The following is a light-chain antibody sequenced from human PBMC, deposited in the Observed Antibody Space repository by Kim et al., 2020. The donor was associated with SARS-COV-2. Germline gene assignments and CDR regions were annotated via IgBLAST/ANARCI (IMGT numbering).Light chain of an antibody. J-gene: IGLJ2*01. Sequence: GQSVTISCTGTSSDVGGYNFVSWYQHHPGTAPKLMIYEVDKRPSGVPDRFSGSKSGNTASLTDSGLQAEDEADYYCISYAGSDNLAFGGGTQLTVL. CDR3: ISYAGSDNLA. V-gene: IGLV2-8*01. CDR1: SSDVGGYNF. CDR2: EVD.